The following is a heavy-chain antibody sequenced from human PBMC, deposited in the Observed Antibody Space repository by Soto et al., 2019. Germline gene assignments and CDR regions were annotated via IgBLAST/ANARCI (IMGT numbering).Heavy chain of an antibody. CDR1: GFTFSSDQ. V-gene: IGHV3-48*03. CDR3: AGGYSGGWSSGGYFDY. Sequence: GGSLCLSCTASGFTFSSDQMNWVRQAQGEGLEWVSYINSSGTTIYYANSLKSRFTSSRDNAKISMYLQMNTLRLEYTAVYYWAGGYSGGWSSGGYFDYWGQGTLVPVSS. J-gene: IGHJ4*01. D-gene: IGHD6-19*01. CDR2: INSSGTTI.